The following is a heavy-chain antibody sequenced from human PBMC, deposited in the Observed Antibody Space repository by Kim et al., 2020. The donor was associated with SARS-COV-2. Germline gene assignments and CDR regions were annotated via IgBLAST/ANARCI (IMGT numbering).Heavy chain of an antibody. CDR1: GFIFSTYW. D-gene: IGHD4-4*01. V-gene: IGHV3-74*01. J-gene: IGHJ5*02. CDR3: VSVYSNILRFDP. Sequence: GGSLRLSCEASGFIFSTYWMHWVRQVPGKGPEWVSCISGDGSNTTYADSVKGRFTISRDNAKNTLYLQMNSLTAEDTGVYYCVSVYSNILRFDPWGQGTRVTVSS. CDR2: ISGDGSNT.